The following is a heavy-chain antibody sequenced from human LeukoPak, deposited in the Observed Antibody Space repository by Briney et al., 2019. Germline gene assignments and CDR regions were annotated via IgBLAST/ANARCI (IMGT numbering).Heavy chain of an antibody. CDR2: IRHDETHK. CDR3: AGDYDILTGYGYGYHYYYYGMDV. D-gene: IGHD3-9*01. V-gene: IGHV3-30*02. Sequence: GGSLRLSCAASGFTFSSYNMHWVRQAPGKGLDWVAFIRHDETHKYYTDSVQGRFTISRDNSKNSLYLQMNSLRAEDTAVYYCAGDYDILTGYGYGYHYYYYGMDVWGQGTTVTVSS. CDR1: GFTFSSYN. J-gene: IGHJ6*02.